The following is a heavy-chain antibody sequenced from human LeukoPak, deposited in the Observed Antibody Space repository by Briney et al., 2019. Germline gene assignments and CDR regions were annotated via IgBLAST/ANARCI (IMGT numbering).Heavy chain of an antibody. J-gene: IGHJ4*01. Sequence: PGGSLRLSCAASGFTFNNYYMTWICQAPGKGLEWLSYISSSNITMYYADSVKGRFTISRDNAKKSLYLQMNSLRPDDAAVYYCARDGGYGDYPHFDYWGQGTLVTVSS. D-gene: IGHD4-17*01. CDR2: ISSSNITM. V-gene: IGHV3-11*01. CDR3: ARDGGYGDYPHFDY. CDR1: GFTFNNYY.